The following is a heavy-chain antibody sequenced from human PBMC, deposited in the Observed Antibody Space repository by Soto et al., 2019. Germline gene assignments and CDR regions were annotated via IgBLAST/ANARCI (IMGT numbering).Heavy chain of an antibody. CDR2: FDPEDGET. D-gene: IGHD6-13*01. Sequence: VASVKVSCKVSGYTLTELSMHWVRQAPGKGLEWMGGFDPEDGETIYAQKFQGRVTMTEDTSTDTAYMELSSLRSEDTAVYYCATTGIAAAGFDYWGQGTLVTVSS. V-gene: IGHV1-24*01. CDR3: ATTGIAAAGFDY. CDR1: GYTLTELS. J-gene: IGHJ4*02.